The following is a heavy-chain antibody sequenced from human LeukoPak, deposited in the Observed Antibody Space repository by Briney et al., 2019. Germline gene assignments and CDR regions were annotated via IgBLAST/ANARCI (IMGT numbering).Heavy chain of an antibody. CDR1: GGTFSSYA. V-gene: IGHV1-69*13. D-gene: IGHD2-15*01. J-gene: IGHJ5*02. CDR2: IIPIFGTA. Sequence: VASVKVTCKASGGTFSSYAISWVRQAPGQGLEWMGGIIPIFGTANYAQKFQGRVTITADESTSTAYMELSSLRSEDTAVYYCARTSLGYCSGGSCSYNWFDPWGQGTLVTVSS. CDR3: ARTSLGYCSGGSCSYNWFDP.